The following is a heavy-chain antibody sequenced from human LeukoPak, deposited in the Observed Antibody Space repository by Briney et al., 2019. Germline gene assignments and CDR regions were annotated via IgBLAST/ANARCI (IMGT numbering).Heavy chain of an antibody. CDR1: GGSLSSYY. Sequence: SETLSLTCTVSGGSLSSYYWSWIRQPPGKGLEWIGYIYYSGSTNYNPSLMSRVTISVDTSKNQFSLKLSSVTAADTAVYYCAREHSCGYYFDYWGQGTLVTVSS. CDR3: AREHSCGYYFDY. D-gene: IGHD6-19*01. J-gene: IGHJ4*02. V-gene: IGHV4-59*01. CDR2: IYYSGST.